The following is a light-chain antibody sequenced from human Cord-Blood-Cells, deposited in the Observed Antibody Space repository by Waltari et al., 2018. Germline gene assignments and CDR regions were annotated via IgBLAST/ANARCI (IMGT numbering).Light chain of an antibody. CDR3: QQYNNWPRT. J-gene: IGKJ1*01. CDR1: QSVSSN. Sequence: EIVMTQSPDTLSVSPGERATLSCRASQSVSSNLAWYQQKPGQAPRLLIYGASTRAPGIPARFSGSGSGTEFTLTISSLQSEDFAVYYCQQYNNWPRTFGQGTKVEIK. V-gene: IGKV3-15*01. CDR2: GAS.